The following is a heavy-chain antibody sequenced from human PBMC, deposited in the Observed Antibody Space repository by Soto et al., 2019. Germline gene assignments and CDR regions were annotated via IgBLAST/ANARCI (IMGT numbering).Heavy chain of an antibody. Sequence: PGGSLRLSCAASGFTFSSSAMHWVRQAPGKGLEWVAVTSNDGSKEFYADAVKGRFTISRDNSKNTLYLQMNSLRVEDTAVYYCARSWVAAAVNNWFDPWGQGTLVTVSS. J-gene: IGHJ5*02. CDR2: TSNDGSKE. CDR1: GFTFSSSA. CDR3: ARSWVAAAVNNWFDP. V-gene: IGHV3-30-3*01. D-gene: IGHD6-13*01.